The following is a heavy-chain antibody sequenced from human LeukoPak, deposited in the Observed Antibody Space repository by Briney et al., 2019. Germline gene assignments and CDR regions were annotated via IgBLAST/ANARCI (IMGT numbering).Heavy chain of an antibody. V-gene: IGHV3-48*03. CDR3: ANDLGWIQLNLG. Sequence: GGSLRLSCAASGFTFSSYEMNWVRQAPGKGLEWVSYISSSGSTIYYADSVKGRFTISRDNSKNTVYLQMNSLRAEDTAVYYCANDLGWIQLNLGRGQGTLVTVSS. J-gene: IGHJ4*02. D-gene: IGHD5-18*01. CDR1: GFTFSSYE. CDR2: ISSSGSTI.